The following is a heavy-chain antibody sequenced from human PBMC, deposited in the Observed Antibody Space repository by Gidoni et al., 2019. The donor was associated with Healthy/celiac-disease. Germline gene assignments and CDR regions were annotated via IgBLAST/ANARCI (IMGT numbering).Heavy chain of an antibody. CDR3: AKGDILTSLDY. D-gene: IGHD3-9*01. CDR1: GFTFDDYA. V-gene: IGHV3-9*01. Sequence: EVQLVESGGGLVQPGRSLRLSCAASGFTFDDYAMHWVRQAPGKGLEWVSGISWNSGSIGYADSVKGRFTISRDNAKNSLYLQMNSLRAEDTALYYCAKGDILTSLDYWGQGTLVTVSS. J-gene: IGHJ4*02. CDR2: ISWNSGSI.